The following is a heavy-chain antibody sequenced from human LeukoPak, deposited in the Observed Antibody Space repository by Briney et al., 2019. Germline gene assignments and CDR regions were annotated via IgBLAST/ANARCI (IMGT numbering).Heavy chain of an antibody. D-gene: IGHD1-26*01. CDR3: TADTPYTGSGEFEY. J-gene: IGHJ4*02. V-gene: IGHV3-15*01. CDR2: IKSGGTA. CDR1: GFTLINAW. Sequence: GGSLRLSXAASGFTLINAWMTWVRQAPGKGLEWVGRIKSGGTADYAAPVRGRFTISRDDSKNTLSLQMNSLKTEDTAMYYCTADTPYTGSGEFEYWGQGTLVTVSS.